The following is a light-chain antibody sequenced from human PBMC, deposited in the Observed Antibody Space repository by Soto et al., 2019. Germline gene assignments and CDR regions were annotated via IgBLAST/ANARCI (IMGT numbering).Light chain of an antibody. CDR2: DAS. J-gene: IGKJ5*01. V-gene: IGKV1-33*01. CDR3: QQYDNLPIT. CDR1: QDISIY. Sequence: DIQMTQSPSSLSASVGDRVTITCQASQDISIYLNWYQQKPGKAPKFLIYDASNLETGVPSRFSGSGSGTDFTFNISSLQPEDSATYYCQQYDNLPITFGQGTLLEIK.